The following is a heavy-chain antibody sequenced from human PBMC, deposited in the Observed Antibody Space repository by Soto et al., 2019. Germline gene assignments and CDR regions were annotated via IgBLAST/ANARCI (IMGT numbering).Heavy chain of an antibody. CDR3: ARGLGLYYFDY. CDR1: GYTFTSYA. CDR2: INAGNGNT. D-gene: IGHD1-26*01. Sequence: AAVKVSCKASGYTFTSYAMHWVRQAPGQRLEWMGWINAGNGNTKYSQKFQGRVTITRDTSASTAYMELSSLRSEDTAVYYCARGLGLYYFDYWGQGTLVTVSS. J-gene: IGHJ4*02. V-gene: IGHV1-3*01.